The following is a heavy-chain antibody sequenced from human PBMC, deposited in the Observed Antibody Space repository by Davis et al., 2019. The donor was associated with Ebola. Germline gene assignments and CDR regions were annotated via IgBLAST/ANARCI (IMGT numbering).Heavy chain of an antibody. CDR1: GGSFSGHY. V-gene: IGHV4-34*01. CDR2: INHSGST. J-gene: IGHJ4*01. Sequence: SETLSLTCAVYGGSFSGHYWSWIRQPPGKGLEWIGEINHSGSTHYNPSLKSRVTLSVDTSKNQFSLKVNSVTAADTAMYYCARGYYLLEYWGHGRLVTVSP. D-gene: IGHD1-26*01. CDR3: ARGYYLLEY.